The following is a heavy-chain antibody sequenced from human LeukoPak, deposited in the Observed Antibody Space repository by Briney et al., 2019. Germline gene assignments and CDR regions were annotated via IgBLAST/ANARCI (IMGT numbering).Heavy chain of an antibody. CDR1: GGSISSGDYY. D-gene: IGHD3-22*01. Sequence: SETLSLTCTVSGGSISSGDYYWSWIRQPPGKGLEWIGYIYYSGSTYYNPSLKSRVTISVDTSKNQFSLKLSSVTAADTAVYYCARLGGYYDPPGYWGQGTLVTVSS. CDR2: IYYSGST. J-gene: IGHJ4*02. CDR3: ARLGGYYDPPGY. V-gene: IGHV4-30-4*01.